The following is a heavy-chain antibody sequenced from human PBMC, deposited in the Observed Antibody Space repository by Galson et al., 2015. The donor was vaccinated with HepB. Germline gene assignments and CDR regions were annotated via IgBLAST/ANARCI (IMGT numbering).Heavy chain of an antibody. V-gene: IGHV3-48*01. D-gene: IGHD3-22*01. CDR1: GFTFSSYS. CDR2: ISSSSSTI. CDR3: ARDFLSYDSSGYYYDAFDI. Sequence: SLRLSCAASGFTFSSYSMNWVRQAPGKGLEWVSYISSSSSTIYYADSVKGRFTISRDNAKNSLYLQMNSLRAEDTAVYYCARDFLSYDSSGYYYDAFDIWGQGTVVTVSS. J-gene: IGHJ3*02.